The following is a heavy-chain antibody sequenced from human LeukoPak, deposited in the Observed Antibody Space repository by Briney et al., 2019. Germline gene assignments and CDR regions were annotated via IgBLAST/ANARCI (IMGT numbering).Heavy chain of an antibody. CDR1: GGSISSSSYY. V-gene: IGHV4-39*01. CDR2: IYYSGST. CDR3: ARHRIAAAGTQYFQH. Sequence: SETLSLTCTVSGGSISSSSYYWGWIRQPPGKGLGWIGSIYYSGSTYYNPSLKSRVTISVDTSKNQFSLKLSSVTAADTAVYYCARHRIAAAGTQYFQHWGQGTLVTVSS. D-gene: IGHD6-13*01. J-gene: IGHJ1*01.